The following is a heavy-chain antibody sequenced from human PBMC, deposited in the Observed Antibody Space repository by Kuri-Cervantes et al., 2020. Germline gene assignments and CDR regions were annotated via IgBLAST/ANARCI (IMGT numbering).Heavy chain of an antibody. CDR2: IKQDGSEK. J-gene: IGHJ3*02. V-gene: IGHV3-7*01. CDR3: ARAWRSRIAFDI. CDR1: GFTFSSYA. Sequence: GGSLRLSCAASGFTFSSYAMSWVRQAPGKGLEWVANIKQDGSEKYYVDSVKGRFTISRDNAKNSLYLQMNSLRAEDTAVYYCARAWRSRIAFDIWGQGTMVTVSS. D-gene: IGHD5-24*01.